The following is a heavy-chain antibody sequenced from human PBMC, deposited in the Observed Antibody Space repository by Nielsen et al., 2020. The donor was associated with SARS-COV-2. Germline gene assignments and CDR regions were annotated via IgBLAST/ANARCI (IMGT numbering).Heavy chain of an antibody. CDR3: ARLQSSTGGGMDV. CDR2: VYPGDSDT. D-gene: IGHD6-13*01. CDR1: GYNFATYW. Sequence: GESLKISCQGSGYNFATYWIAWVRQMPGKGLEWMGVVYPGDSDTRYSPSFQCQVIISFDKSIPTAYLQWNSLQASDSAMYYCARLQSSTGGGMDVWGQGTAVTVSS. J-gene: IGHJ6*02. V-gene: IGHV5-51*01.